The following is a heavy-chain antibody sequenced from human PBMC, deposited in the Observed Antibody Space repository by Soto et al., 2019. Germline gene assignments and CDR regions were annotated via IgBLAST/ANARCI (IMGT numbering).Heavy chain of an antibody. V-gene: IGHV3-23*01. CDR2: ISDSGGSK. J-gene: IGHJ5*02. CDR1: GFAVGNYA. CDR3: AKDMAGPGITWFDP. Sequence: GGSLRLSCAASGFAVGNYAMSWVRQAPGRGLEWVSGISDSGGSKYYADSLKGRVTTSRDNSKNTVYLQMNSLSAEDTAEYYCAKDMAGPGITWFDPWGQGTLVT. D-gene: IGHD6-19*01.